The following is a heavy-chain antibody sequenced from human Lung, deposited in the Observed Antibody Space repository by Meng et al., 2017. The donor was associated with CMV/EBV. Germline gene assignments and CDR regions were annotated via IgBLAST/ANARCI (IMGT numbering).Heavy chain of an antibody. CDR3: ARDPSASVWSGYHEY. Sequence: AXVXVSXXASGYTFTDFYIHWVRLAPGQGLEWMGRINPYSGDTHFAQNSQGRVTMTRDTSISTAYMELTSLKSDDTAIYYCARDPSASVWSGYHEYWGQGXLVTVSS. J-gene: IGHJ4*02. CDR2: INPYSGDT. V-gene: IGHV1-2*02. CDR1: GYTFTDFY. D-gene: IGHD3-3*01.